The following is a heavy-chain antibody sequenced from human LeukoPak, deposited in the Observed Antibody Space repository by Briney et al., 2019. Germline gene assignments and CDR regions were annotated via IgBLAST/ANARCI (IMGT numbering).Heavy chain of an antibody. Sequence: SVKVSCTASGGTFSSYAISWVRQAPGPGIEWMGGVIPIFGTANSAQTFQGRVTITADESTSTAYMELSSLRSEDTAVYYCARDRGSFVGSSWYSHYMDGWGKGTTVTVSS. J-gene: IGHJ6*03. CDR3: ARDRGSFVGSSWYSHYMDG. D-gene: IGHD6-13*01. CDR2: VIPIFGTA. V-gene: IGHV1-69*13. CDR1: GGTFSSYA.